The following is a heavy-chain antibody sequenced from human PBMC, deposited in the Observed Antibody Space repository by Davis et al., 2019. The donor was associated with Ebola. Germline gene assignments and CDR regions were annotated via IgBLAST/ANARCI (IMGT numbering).Heavy chain of an antibody. J-gene: IGHJ5*02. Sequence: GESLKISCAASGFLFRTYTMHWVRQAPGKGLEWVSGINWNGGSTGYADSVKGRFTISRDNAKNSLYLRLNSLRAEDTALYHCARVNAVTGYSRFDPWGQGTLATVSS. D-gene: IGHD3-9*01. CDR3: ARVNAVTGYSRFDP. CDR1: GFLFRTYT. CDR2: INWNGGST. V-gene: IGHV3-20*01.